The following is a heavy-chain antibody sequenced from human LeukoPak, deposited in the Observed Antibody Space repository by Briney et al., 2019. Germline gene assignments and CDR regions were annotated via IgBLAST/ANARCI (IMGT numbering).Heavy chain of an antibody. V-gene: IGHV4-61*01. Sequence: SETLSLTCTVSGGSISSSSYYWSWIRQPPGKGLEWIAYIYYTGSTNYNPSLKSRVTISVDTSKNQFSLKLSSVTAADTAVYYCARGGQWLVLHAFDIWGQGTMVTVSS. CDR3: ARGGQWLVLHAFDI. D-gene: IGHD6-19*01. CDR2: IYYTGST. CDR1: GGSISSSSYY. J-gene: IGHJ3*02.